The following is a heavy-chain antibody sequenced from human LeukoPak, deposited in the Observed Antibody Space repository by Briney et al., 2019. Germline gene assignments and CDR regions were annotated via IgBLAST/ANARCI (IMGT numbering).Heavy chain of an antibody. J-gene: IGHJ1*01. Sequence: GESLKISCKGSGYSFTNDWIGWVRQMPGKGLEWTAIIYPGNSDTRYSPSFQGQVTISADKSISTACLQWSSLKASDTAMYYCAREGAVGESYFRHWGQGTLVTVSS. CDR1: GYSFTNDW. CDR3: AREGAVGESYFRH. V-gene: IGHV5-51*01. CDR2: IYPGNSDT. D-gene: IGHD6-19*01.